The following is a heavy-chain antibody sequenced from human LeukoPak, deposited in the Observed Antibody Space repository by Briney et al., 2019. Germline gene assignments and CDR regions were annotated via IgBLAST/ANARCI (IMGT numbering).Heavy chain of an antibody. J-gene: IGHJ2*01. V-gene: IGHV4-59*01. Sequence: SETLSLTCTVSGGSISSYYWSWIRQPPGKGLEWIGYIYYSGSTNYNPSLKSRVTISVDTSKNQFSLKLSSVTAADTAVYYCARGEARIAVADEYWYLDLWGRGTLVTVSS. CDR3: ARGEARIAVADEYWYLDL. D-gene: IGHD6-19*01. CDR2: IYYSGST. CDR1: GGSISSYY.